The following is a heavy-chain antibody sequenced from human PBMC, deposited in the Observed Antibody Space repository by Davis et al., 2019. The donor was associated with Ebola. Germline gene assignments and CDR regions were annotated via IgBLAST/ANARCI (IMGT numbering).Heavy chain of an antibody. CDR2: ISSSGSTI. V-gene: IGHV3-11*04. D-gene: IGHD2-15*01. Sequence: PGGSLRLSCAASGFTFSDYYMSWIRQAPGKGLEWVSYISSSGSTIYYADSVKGRFTISRDNAKNSLYLQMNSLRAEDTAVYYCAKPVVAASDYYYYMDVWGKGTTVTVSS. CDR3: AKPVVAASDYYYYMDV. J-gene: IGHJ6*03. CDR1: GFTFSDYY.